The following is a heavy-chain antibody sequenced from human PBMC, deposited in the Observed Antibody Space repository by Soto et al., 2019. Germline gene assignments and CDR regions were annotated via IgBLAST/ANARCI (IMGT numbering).Heavy chain of an antibody. CDR1: GFTFSSYG. J-gene: IGHJ6*02. Sequence: VGSLRLSCAASGFTFSSYGMHWVRQAPGKGLEWVAVISYDGSNKYYADSVKGRFTISRDNSKNTLYPQMNSLRAEDTAVYYCAKDLLTYYYYYGMDVWGQGTTVTVSS. D-gene: IGHD1-26*01. V-gene: IGHV3-30*18. CDR2: ISYDGSNK. CDR3: AKDLLTYYYYYGMDV.